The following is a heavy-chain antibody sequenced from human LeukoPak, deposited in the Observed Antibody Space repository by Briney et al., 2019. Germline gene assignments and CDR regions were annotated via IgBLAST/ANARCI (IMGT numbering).Heavy chain of an antibody. Sequence: ASVKVSCKASGYTFTSYYMHWVRQAPGQGLEWMGIINPSGGSTSYAQKFQGRVTMTRDTSTSTVYMELSSLRSEDTAVYYCATGPPFLSGENNNYYYGMDVWGQGTTVTVSS. CDR1: GYTFTSYY. V-gene: IGHV1-46*01. J-gene: IGHJ6*02. CDR2: INPSGGST. D-gene: IGHD1/OR15-1a*01. CDR3: ATGPPFLSGENNNYYYGMDV.